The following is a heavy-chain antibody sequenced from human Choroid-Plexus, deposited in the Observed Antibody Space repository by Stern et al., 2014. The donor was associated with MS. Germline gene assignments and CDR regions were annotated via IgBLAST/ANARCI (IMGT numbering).Heavy chain of an antibody. J-gene: IGHJ5*02. V-gene: IGHV3-30*18. Sequence: VQLVESGGGVVQPGGPRRLSCVASGFTLGSCAIRGVRQAPGKGLGWGAVVSYDGSNKYYADSVKGRFTISRDNSQNTLYMQMSSLRPEDTAVYYCAKDRQYLTYFFDHWGQGSLVTVSS. CDR1: GFTLGSCA. CDR3: AKDRQYLTYFFDH. CDR2: VSYDGSNK. D-gene: IGHD2/OR15-2a*01.